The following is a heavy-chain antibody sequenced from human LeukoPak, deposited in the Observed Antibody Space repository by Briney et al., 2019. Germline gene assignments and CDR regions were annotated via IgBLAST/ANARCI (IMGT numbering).Heavy chain of an antibody. V-gene: IGHV4-34*01. D-gene: IGHD1-1*01. Sequence: PSETLSLTCAVYGGSFTTYYGTWIRQPPGKGLEWIGEINLRGTTNYNPSLKSRVTISLDTSKNQFSLKLTSVTAAGTAVYYCVGTKYNDSPVLSNWGQGSLVTVSS. J-gene: IGHJ4*02. CDR3: VGTKYNDSPVLSN. CDR2: INLRGTT. CDR1: GGSFTTYY.